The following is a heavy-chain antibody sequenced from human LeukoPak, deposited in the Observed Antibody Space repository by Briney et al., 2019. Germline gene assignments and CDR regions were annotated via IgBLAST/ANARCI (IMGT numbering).Heavy chain of an antibody. D-gene: IGHD3-10*01. J-gene: IGHJ4*02. CDR2: IKQDGSEK. V-gene: IGHV3-7*01. CDR1: GFTFSSYW. Sequence: GGSLRLSCAASGFTFSSYWMSWVRQAPGKGLEWVANIKQDGSEKYYVDSVKGRFTISRDNAKNSLYLHMNSLRAEDTAVYYCARDRGPGSDHYFDYWGQGTLVTVSS. CDR3: ARDRGPGSDHYFDY.